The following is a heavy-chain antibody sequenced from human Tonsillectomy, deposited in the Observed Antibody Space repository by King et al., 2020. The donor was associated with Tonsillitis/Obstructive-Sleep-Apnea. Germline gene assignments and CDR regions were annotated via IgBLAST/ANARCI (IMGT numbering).Heavy chain of an antibody. Sequence: WVRQGPGKGLEWVAVISYDGSNKYYADSVEGRFTISRDNSKNTLYLQMNSLGAEDTAMHYCAREGIYITSDYTDAFDIWGQGKMVTGSS. CDR2: ISYDGSNK. CDR3: AREGIYITSDYTDAFDI. J-gene: IGHJ3*02. V-gene: IGHV3-30*04. D-gene: IGHD3/OR15-3a*01.